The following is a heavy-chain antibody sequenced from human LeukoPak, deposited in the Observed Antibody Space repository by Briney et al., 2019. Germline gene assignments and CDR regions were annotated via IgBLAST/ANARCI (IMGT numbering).Heavy chain of an antibody. Sequence: GESLKISCKGSGYSFTSYWINWVRQTPGKGLEWMGRIYPSDSQANYSPSFQGHVTISADKSISTAYLQWSTLKASDTAIYYCARLRDRTIDYWGQGTLVTVSS. V-gene: IGHV5-10-1*01. CDR1: GYSFTSYW. CDR2: IYPSDSQA. J-gene: IGHJ4*02. CDR3: ARLRDRTIDY.